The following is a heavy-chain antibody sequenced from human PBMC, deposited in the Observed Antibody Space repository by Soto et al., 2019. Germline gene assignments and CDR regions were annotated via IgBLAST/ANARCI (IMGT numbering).Heavy chain of an antibody. CDR3: ARAHTTVGLRTFDI. CDR2: IWSDGSNE. D-gene: IGHD4-17*01. CDR1: GFTFTSDG. V-gene: IGHV3-33*01. J-gene: IGHJ3*02. Sequence: QVQLVESGGGVVQPGRSLRLSCAVSGFTFTSDGMHWVRQAPGKGLEWVAVIWSDGSNEYYADSVKGRFTISRDNSKNTLYLQMNSLRAEDTAVYYCARAHTTVGLRTFDIWGQGTMVTVSS.